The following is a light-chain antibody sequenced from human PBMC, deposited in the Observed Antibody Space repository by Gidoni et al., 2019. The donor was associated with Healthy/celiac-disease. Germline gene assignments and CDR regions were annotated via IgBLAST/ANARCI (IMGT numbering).Light chain of an antibody. CDR1: QSVSSY. V-gene: IGKV3-11*01. CDR3: QQRSNWPRFT. J-gene: IGKJ3*01. CDR2: DAA. Sequence: EIVLTQPPATLSLSPGERATLSCRTSQSVSSYLACYQQKPGQAPRLLIYDAANTATGIPARFSGSRSGTDFTLTNSSLEPGDFAVYYCQQRSNWPRFTFGHGTKVDIK.